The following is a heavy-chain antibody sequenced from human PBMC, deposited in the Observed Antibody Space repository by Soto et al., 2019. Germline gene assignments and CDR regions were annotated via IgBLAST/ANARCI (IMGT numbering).Heavy chain of an antibody. V-gene: IGHV4-34*01. J-gene: IGHJ4*02. CDR1: GGSFSGYY. CDR3: ARRQRILWFGNYCDY. CDR2: INHSGST. D-gene: IGHD3-10*01. Sequence: QVQLQQWGAGLLKPSETLSLTCAVYGGSFSGYYWSWIRQPPGKGLEWIGEINHSGSTNYNPSLKSRVTISVDTSKNQFSLKLSSVPAADTAVYYCARRQRILWFGNYCDYWGQGTLVTVSS.